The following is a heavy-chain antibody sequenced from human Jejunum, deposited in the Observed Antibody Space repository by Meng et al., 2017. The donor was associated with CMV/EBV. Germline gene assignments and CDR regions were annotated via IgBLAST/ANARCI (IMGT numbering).Heavy chain of an antibody. CDR2: MNPTSGNT. CDR1: GYTVTNYE. Sequence: SGYTVTNYEINWVRQATGQGLEWMGWMNPTSGNTGSAQKFQGRVILTRDISISTAYMELSNLRSEDSAIYYCARDYGGNSGWFDPWGQGTLVTVSS. D-gene: IGHD4-23*01. V-gene: IGHV1-8*01. CDR3: ARDYGGNSGWFDP. J-gene: IGHJ5*02.